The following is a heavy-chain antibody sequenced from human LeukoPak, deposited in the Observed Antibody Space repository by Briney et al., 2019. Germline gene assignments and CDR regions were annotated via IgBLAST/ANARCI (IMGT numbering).Heavy chain of an antibody. CDR1: GGSISSYY. J-gene: IGHJ3*02. V-gene: IGHV4-59*01. D-gene: IGHD3-9*01. Sequence: SETLSLTCTVSGGSISSYYWSWIRQPPGKGLEWIGYIYYSGSTNYNPSLKSRVTISVDTSKNQFSLKLSSVTAADTAVYYCARADYDILTGSPDAFDIWGQGTMVTVSS. CDR2: IYYSGST. CDR3: ARADYDILTGSPDAFDI.